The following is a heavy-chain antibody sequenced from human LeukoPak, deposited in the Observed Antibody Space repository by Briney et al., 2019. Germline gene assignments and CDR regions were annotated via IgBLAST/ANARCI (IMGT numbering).Heavy chain of an antibody. Sequence: GGSLRLSCAASGFTFSGYIMNWVRLAPGKGLEWVSSISGSSGSIYYADSVKGRFTISRDNAKHSLDLQMTSLRAEDTAVYYCARANPPAISFFDWWGQGTLVSVSS. CDR3: ARANPPAISFFDW. V-gene: IGHV3-21*01. J-gene: IGHJ4*02. CDR1: GFTFSGYI. D-gene: IGHD3-9*01. CDR2: ISGSSGSI.